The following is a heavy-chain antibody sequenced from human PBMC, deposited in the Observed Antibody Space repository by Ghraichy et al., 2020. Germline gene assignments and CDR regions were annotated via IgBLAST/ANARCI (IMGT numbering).Heavy chain of an antibody. CDR1: GGSFSGYY. Sequence: SETLSLTCAVYGGSFSGYYWSWIRQPPGKGLEWIGEINHSGSTNYNPSLKSRVTISVDTSKNQFSLKLSSVTAADTAVYYCARGPLWFGEPTDYWGQGTLVTVSS. CDR3: ARGPLWFGEPTDY. J-gene: IGHJ4*02. D-gene: IGHD3-10*01. V-gene: IGHV4-34*01. CDR2: INHSGST.